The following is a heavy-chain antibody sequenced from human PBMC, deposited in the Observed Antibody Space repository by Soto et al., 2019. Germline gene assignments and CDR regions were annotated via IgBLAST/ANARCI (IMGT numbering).Heavy chain of an antibody. CDR3: ARGLYSRTTAFDY. V-gene: IGHV3-53*01. CDR2: IYSGGST. J-gene: IGHJ4*02. CDR1: GFTVSSNY. D-gene: IGHD6-13*01. Sequence: GSLRLSCAASGFTVSSNYMSWVRQAPGKGLEWVSVIYSGGSTYYADSVKGRFTISRDNSKNTLYLQMNSLRAEDMAVYYCARGLYSRTTAFDYWGQGTLVTVSS.